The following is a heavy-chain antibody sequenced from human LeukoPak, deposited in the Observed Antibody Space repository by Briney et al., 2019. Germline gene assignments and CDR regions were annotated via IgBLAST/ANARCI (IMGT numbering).Heavy chain of an antibody. CDR3: ARVWTAGKIAVAGTRWFDP. V-gene: IGHV1-69*06. CDR1: GGTFSSYA. CDR2: IIPIFGTA. Sequence: ASVKASCKASGGTFSSYAISWVRQAPGQGLEWMGGIIPIFGTANYAQKFQGRVTITADKSTSTAYMELSSLRSEDTAVYYCARVWTAGKIAVAGTRWFDPWGQGTLVTVSS. J-gene: IGHJ5*02. D-gene: IGHD6-19*01.